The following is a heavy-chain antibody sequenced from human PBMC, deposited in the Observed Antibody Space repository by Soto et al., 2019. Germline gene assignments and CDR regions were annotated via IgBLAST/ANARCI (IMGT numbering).Heavy chain of an antibody. CDR1: GDXISSSSYY. J-gene: IGHJ4*02. Sequence: QLQLQESGPGLVXPXXXXSLTCSVSGDXISSSSYYWGWIRQPPGKGLEWIGTINYSGSTYYNPSLKSRVTISVDTSKNQFSLKVSSVTAAXXXXXXXXXXXXXYVPYWGQGILVSVSS. CDR2: INYSGST. D-gene: IGHD2-2*01. V-gene: IGHV4-39*01. CDR3: XXXXXXYVPY.